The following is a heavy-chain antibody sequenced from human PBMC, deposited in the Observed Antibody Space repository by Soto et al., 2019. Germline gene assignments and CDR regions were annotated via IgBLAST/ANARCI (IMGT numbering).Heavy chain of an antibody. J-gene: IGHJ4*02. CDR1: GFTFNSYG. CDR2: ISFDGRNT. CDR3: ARDRYPFDY. D-gene: IGHD1-26*01. Sequence: GGSLRLSCAASGFTFNSYGMHWVRQAPGKGLEWVVVISFDGRNTYYADSVKGRFTISRDNSKNTLYLQMNSLRAEDTAVYYCARDRYPFDYWGQGTLVTVSS. V-gene: IGHV3-30*03.